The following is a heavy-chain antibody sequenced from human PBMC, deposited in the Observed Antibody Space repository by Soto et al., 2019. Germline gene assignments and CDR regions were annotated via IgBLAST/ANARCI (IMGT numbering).Heavy chain of an antibody. CDR1: GFPFGNYS. Sequence: GGSLRLSCATSGFPFGNYSFNWVRQAPGKGLEWVSSISRGGNYTYYADSVKGRFTISRDNAKKLLYLQMNSLRDEDTAKYYCAGGDFDWLFEHWGQGSLVTVSS. D-gene: IGHD3-9*01. V-gene: IGHV3-21*01. CDR2: ISRGGNYT. CDR3: AGGDFDWLFEH. J-gene: IGHJ4*02.